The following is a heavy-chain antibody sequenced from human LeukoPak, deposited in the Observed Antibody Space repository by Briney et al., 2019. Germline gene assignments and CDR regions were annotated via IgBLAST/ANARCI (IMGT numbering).Heavy chain of an antibody. D-gene: IGHD2-15*01. CDR2: ISSNGGST. V-gene: IGHV3-64*01. CDR1: GFTFSSYA. J-gene: IGHJ4*02. Sequence: GGSLRLSCAASGFTFSSYAMHWVRQAPGKGLEYVSTISSNGGSTYYANSVKGRFTISRDNSKNTLYLQMGSLRAEDMAVYYCAKDTSGGSFDYWGQGTLVTVSS. CDR3: AKDTSGGSFDY.